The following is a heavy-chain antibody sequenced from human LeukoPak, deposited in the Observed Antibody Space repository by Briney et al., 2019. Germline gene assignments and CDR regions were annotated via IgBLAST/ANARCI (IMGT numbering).Heavy chain of an antibody. V-gene: IGHV3-23*01. J-gene: IGHJ4*02. D-gene: IGHD3-3*01. CDR2: ISGGGGTT. CDR3: AKDGADYDSDYFDY. Sequence: PGGSLRLSRAASGFTFSSYAMSWVRQAPGKGLEWVSRISGGGGTTYYAASVKGRFTISRDNSKNTLYLQINSLRAEDTAVYYCAKDGADYDSDYFDYWGQGTLVTVSS. CDR1: GFTFSSYA.